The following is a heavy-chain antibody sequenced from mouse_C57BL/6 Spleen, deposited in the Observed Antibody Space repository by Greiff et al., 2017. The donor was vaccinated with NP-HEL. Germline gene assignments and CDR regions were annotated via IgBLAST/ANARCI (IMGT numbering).Heavy chain of an antibody. D-gene: IGHD2-1*01. CDR1: GYSFTGYF. V-gene: IGHV1-20*01. CDR2: INPYNGDT. CDR3: ASYGNLDY. J-gene: IGHJ2*01. Sequence: EVKLQQSGPELVKPGDSVKISCKASGYSFTGYFMNWVMQSHGKSLEWIGRINPYNGDTFYNQKFKGKATLTVDKSSSTAHMELRSLTSEDSAVYYCASYGNLDYWGQGTTLTVSS.